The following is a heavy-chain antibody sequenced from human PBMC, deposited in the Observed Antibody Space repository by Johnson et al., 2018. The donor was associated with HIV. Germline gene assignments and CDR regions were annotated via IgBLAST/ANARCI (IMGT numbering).Heavy chain of an antibody. CDR2: IWYDGSNK. Sequence: QVQLVESGGGLVQPGGSLRLSCAASGFTFSSYGMHWVRQAPGKGLEWVAVIWYDGSNKYYADSVKGRFTISRDNSKNTLYLQMNSLGAEDTAVYDCAKTGEGVGGDAFDIWGQGTMVTVSS. CDR1: GFTFSSYG. V-gene: IGHV3-33*06. D-gene: IGHD3-16*01. CDR3: AKTGEGVGGDAFDI. J-gene: IGHJ3*02.